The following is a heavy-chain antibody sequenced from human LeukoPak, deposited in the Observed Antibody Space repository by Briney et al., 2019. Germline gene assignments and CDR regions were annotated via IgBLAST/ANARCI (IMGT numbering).Heavy chain of an antibody. CDR1: GGSISSNY. CDR2: IYYSGST. D-gene: IGHD5-12*01. V-gene: IGHV4-59*01. CDR3: ARDPTNTSGYYAYFDY. Sequence: PSETLSLTCTVSGGSISSNYWSWIRQPPGKGLEWIGYIYYSGSTNSNPSLKSRVTISVDTSKNQFSLNLSSVTAADTAVYYCARDPTNTSGYYAYFDYWGQGTLVTVSS. J-gene: IGHJ4*02.